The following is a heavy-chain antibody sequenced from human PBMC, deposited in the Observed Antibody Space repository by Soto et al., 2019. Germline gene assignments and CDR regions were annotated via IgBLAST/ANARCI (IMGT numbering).Heavy chain of an antibody. CDR3: TTVRSTIFGVGFDY. CDR1: GFTFSNAW. CDR2: IKSKTDGGTT. D-gene: IGHD3-3*01. Sequence: EVQLVESGGGLVKPGGSLRLSCAASGFTFSNAWMSWVRQAPGKGLEWVGRIKSKTDGGTTDYAAPVKCRFTISRDDSKNTLYLQMNSLKTGDTAMYYCTTVRSTIFGVGFDYWGQGTLVTVSS. V-gene: IGHV3-15*01. J-gene: IGHJ4*02.